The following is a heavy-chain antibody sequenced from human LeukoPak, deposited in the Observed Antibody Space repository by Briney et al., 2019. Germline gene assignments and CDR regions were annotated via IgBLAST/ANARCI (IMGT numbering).Heavy chain of an antibody. V-gene: IGHV4-4*07. CDR3: ARQWLVSGDAFDI. D-gene: IGHD6-19*01. CDR2: IYTNGST. J-gene: IGHJ3*02. CDR1: GGSISSYY. Sequence: SETLSLTCTVSGGSISSYYWSWIRQPAGKGLEWVWRIYTNGSTNYNPSLKSRVTMSVDTSKNQFSLKLSTGTAADTAVYYRARQWLVSGDAFDICGQGTMVTVSS.